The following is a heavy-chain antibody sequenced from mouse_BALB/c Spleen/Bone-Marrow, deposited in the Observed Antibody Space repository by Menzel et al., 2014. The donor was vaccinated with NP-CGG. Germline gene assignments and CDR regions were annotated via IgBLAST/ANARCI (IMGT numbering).Heavy chain of an antibody. Sequence: QVQLQQSGDELVKPGASVKLSCMASGFTFTSYWIHWVKQRPGQGPEWIGEINPSNGRTNYNEKFKGKATLTVDTSSSTAYVDLNSLTSEDSAVYYCARHSSYAWYFDFWGQGTTLTVSS. CDR3: ARHSSYAWYFDF. CDR2: INPSNGRT. CDR1: GFTFTSYW. D-gene: IGHD1-1*01. J-gene: IGHJ2*01. V-gene: IGHV1S81*02.